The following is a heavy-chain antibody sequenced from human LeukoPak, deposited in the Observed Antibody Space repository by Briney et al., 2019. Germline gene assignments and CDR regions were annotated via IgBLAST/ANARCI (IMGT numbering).Heavy chain of an antibody. J-gene: IGHJ6*03. CDR1: GYTFTIYN. CDR3: ARADGSSSIDYYHLDV. V-gene: IGHV1-8*03. D-gene: IGHD6-6*01. Sequence: GASVKVSCKTSGYTFTIYNINWVRQATGQGLEWMGWMSPNSGNTGYAQKFQGRVTITRNTSISTAYMELSSLRSEDTAIYYCARADGSSSIDYYHLDVWGKGTTVTVSS. CDR2: MSPNSGNT.